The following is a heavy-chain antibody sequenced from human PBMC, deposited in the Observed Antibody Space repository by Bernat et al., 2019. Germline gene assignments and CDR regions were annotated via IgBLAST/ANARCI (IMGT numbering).Heavy chain of an antibody. CDR3: ARDDDADRYNAFDI. CDR2: IYPKSGGT. J-gene: IGHJ3*02. Sequence: GAEVKKPGASVKVSCKASGYTFTGHYIHWVRQAPGQGLEWMGWIYPKSGGTNYAQNLQGRVTMTRDTSISTAYMELTRLRSDDTAVYYCARDDDADRYNAFDIWGQGTVVTVSS. CDR1: GYTFTGHY. D-gene: IGHD5-18*01. V-gene: IGHV1-2*02.